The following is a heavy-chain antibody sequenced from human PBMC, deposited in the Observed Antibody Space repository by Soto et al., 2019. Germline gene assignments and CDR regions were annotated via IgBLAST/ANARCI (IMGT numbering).Heavy chain of an antibody. CDR1: GGSFSGYY. V-gene: IGHV4-34*01. CDR3: ARAYYDFWSGYYPHFDY. CDR2: INHSGST. D-gene: IGHD3-3*01. Sequence: SETLSLTCAVYGGSFSGYYWIWIRQPPGKGLEWIGEINHSGSTNYNPSLKSRVTISVDTSKNQFSLKLSSVTAADTAVYYCARAYYDFWSGYYPHFDYWGQGTLVTVSS. J-gene: IGHJ4*02.